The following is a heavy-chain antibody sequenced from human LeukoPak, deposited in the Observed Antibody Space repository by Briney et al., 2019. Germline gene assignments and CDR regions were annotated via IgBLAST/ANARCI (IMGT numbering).Heavy chain of an antibody. CDR2: INGDGSGT. CDR1: GFTFSPYW. Sequence: PGGSLRLSCAASGFTFSPYWMHWVRQAPGKGLVWVSRINGDGSGTSYADSVKGRFTISRDNAKNMVYLQMNSLRAEDTAVYYCAKAGGRGYYFDYWGQGTLVTVSS. D-gene: IGHD3-10*01. CDR3: AKAGGRGYYFDY. J-gene: IGHJ4*02. V-gene: IGHV3-74*01.